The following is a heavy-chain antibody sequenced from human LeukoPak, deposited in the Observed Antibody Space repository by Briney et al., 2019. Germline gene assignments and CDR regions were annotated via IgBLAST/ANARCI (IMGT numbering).Heavy chain of an antibody. D-gene: IGHD4-17*01. CDR1: GFAFRSSN. CDR3: ARADYGDYGVDY. Sequence: GGSLSLTGSASGFAFRSSNLNWFRQAPGKGLEWVSSITSDGYIYYADSLKGRFSLSRDNAKNSLYLQMISLRAEDTAVYYCARADYGDYGVDYWGQGTLVTVYS. J-gene: IGHJ4*02. CDR2: ITSDGYI. V-gene: IGHV3-21*01.